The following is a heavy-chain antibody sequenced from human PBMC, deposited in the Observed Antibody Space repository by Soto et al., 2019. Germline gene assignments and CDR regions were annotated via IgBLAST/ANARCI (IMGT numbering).Heavy chain of an antibody. Sequence: PSETLSLTCTVSGGSVSSGSYYWSWIRQPPGKGLEWIGYIYYSGSTNYNPSLKSRVTISVDTSKNQFSLKLSSVTAAGAAVYYCARWGSPSYYFDYWGQGTPVTVSS. D-gene: IGHD3-16*01. CDR3: ARWGSPSYYFDY. CDR1: GGSVSSGSYY. V-gene: IGHV4-61*01. J-gene: IGHJ4*02. CDR2: IYYSGST.